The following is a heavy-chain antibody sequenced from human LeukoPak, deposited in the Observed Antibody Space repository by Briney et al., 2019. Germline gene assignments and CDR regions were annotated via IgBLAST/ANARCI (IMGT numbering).Heavy chain of an antibody. CDR3: ARVTQLRYPDY. V-gene: IGHV1-46*01. Sequence: ASVKVSCKASGYTFTGYYMHWVRQAPGQGLEWMGIINPSGGSTSYAQKFQGRVTMTRDTSTSTVYMELSSLRSEDTAVYYCARVTQLRYPDYWGQGTLVTVSS. CDR2: INPSGGST. J-gene: IGHJ4*02. D-gene: IGHD3-9*01. CDR1: GYTFTGYY.